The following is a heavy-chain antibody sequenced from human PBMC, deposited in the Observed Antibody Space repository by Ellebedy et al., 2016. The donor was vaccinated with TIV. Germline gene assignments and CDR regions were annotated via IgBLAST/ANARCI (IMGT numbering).Heavy chain of an antibody. CDR2: IDHSGTT. CDR1: RGSFTAFY. D-gene: IGHD2-21*01. Sequence: GSLRLSXAVNRGSFTAFYWSWIRQSPGQGLQWLAEIDHSGTTNYNPSLDSRVTISVDPSRKQFSLRATSVTAADTAVYYCGRGRYWGFDVWGQGTVVTVSS. V-gene: IGHV4-34*01. CDR3: GRGRYWGFDV. J-gene: IGHJ3*01.